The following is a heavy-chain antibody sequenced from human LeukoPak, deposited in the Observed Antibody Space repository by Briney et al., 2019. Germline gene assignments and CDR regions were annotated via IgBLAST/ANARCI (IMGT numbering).Heavy chain of an antibody. CDR2: IYSGGST. Sequence: GGSLRLSWSASGFTVSSNYMSWVRQAPGKGLEWVSVIYSGGSTYYADSVKGRFTISRDNSKNTLYLQMNSLRAEDTAVYYCARVPAAVWGQGTLVTVSS. CDR1: GFTVSSNY. D-gene: IGHD2-2*01. CDR3: ARVPAAV. V-gene: IGHV3-53*05. J-gene: IGHJ4*02.